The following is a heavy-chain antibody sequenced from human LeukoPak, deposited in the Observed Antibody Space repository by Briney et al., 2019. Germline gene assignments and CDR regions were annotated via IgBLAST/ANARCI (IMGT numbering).Heavy chain of an antibody. V-gene: IGHV3-7*01. D-gene: IGHD1-14*01. CDR2: IKQDGSEK. CDR3: ARPRVPVTTAFDY. Sequence: GGSLRLSCAASGFTFSSYWMSWVRQAPGKGLEWVANIKQDGSEKYYVDSVKGRFTISRDNAKNSLYLQMNSLRAEDTAVYYCARPRVPVTTAFDYWGQGTPVTVSS. J-gene: IGHJ4*02. CDR1: GFTFSSYW.